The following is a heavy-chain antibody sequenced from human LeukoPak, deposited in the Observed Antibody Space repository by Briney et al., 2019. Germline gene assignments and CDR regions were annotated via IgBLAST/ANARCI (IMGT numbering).Heavy chain of an antibody. CDR2: ISSSSSYI. J-gene: IGHJ4*02. CDR3: ARENGVPAAYFDY. Sequence: GASLRLSCAASGFTFSSYSMNWVRQAPGKGLEWVSSISSSSSYIYYADSVKGRFTISRDNAKNSLYLQMNSLRAEDTAVYYCARENGVPAAYFDYWGQGTLVTVSS. V-gene: IGHV3-21*01. CDR1: GFTFSSYS. D-gene: IGHD2-2*01.